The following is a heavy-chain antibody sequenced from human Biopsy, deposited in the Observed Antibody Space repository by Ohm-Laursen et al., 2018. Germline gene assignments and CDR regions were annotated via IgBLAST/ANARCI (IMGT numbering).Heavy chain of an antibody. D-gene: IGHD3-22*01. CDR3: ASVVLGPTNDAFDL. CDR2: IFNSANT. J-gene: IGHJ3*01. CDR1: GGSISSGGSY. V-gene: IGHV4-31*01. Sequence: SETLSLTCTVSGGSISSGGSYWSWIRKRPGKGLEWIGYIFNSANTYYNPSLKNLITISGDTSKNQFSLKLNSVTAADTAMYYCASVVLGPTNDAFDLWGQGTMVVVSS.